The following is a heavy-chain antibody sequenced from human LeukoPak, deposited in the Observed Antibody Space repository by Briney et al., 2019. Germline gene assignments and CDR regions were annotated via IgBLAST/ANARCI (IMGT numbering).Heavy chain of an antibody. CDR2: IYTGGNT. D-gene: IGHD3-22*01. CDR1: GFTFSGYA. CDR3: ARGDDSGYYDYFDY. J-gene: IGHJ4*02. Sequence: GGSLRLSCAASGFTFSGYALHWVRQAPGKGLEWVSTIYTGGNTYYAASVKGRFTISRDFSKNTVFLHMNSLRAEDTAMYYCARGDDSGYYDYFDYWGQGALVTVSS. V-gene: IGHV3-53*01.